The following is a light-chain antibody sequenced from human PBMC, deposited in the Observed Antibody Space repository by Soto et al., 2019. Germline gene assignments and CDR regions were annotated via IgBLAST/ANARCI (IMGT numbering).Light chain of an antibody. V-gene: IGLV2-14*01. CDR3: SSYTGSSINTVV. CDR2: EVS. Sequence: QSALTQPASVSGSPGQSITISCTGTSSDVGKYSYVSWYQQHPAKAPKLMIFEVSNRPSGVSNRFSGSKSGNTASLTISGLHAEDEADYYCSSYTGSSINTVVFGGGTKVTVL. J-gene: IGLJ2*01. CDR1: SSDVGKYSY.